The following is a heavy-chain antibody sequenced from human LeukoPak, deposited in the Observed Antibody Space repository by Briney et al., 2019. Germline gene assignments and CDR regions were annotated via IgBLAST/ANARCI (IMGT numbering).Heavy chain of an antibody. Sequence: SETLSLTCTVSGGSISSYYWSWIRQPPGKGLEWIGYIYYSGSTNYNPSLKSRVTISVDTSKNQFSLKLSSVTAADTAVYYCARHSGPVDTAMDPDYWGQGTLVTVSS. CDR2: IYYSGST. CDR1: GGSISSYY. CDR3: ARHSGPVDTAMDPDY. D-gene: IGHD5-18*01. J-gene: IGHJ4*02. V-gene: IGHV4-59*08.